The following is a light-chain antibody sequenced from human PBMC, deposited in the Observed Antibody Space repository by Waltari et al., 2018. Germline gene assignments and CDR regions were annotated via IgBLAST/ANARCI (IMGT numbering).Light chain of an antibody. Sequence: QNVVTQEPSFSVSPGGTVTLTCGLSSGPVPTSHYPSWYQQTPGQPPRALIYTTNIRSSGVPDRFSGSILGNKAALTITGAQADDDSDYYCLLYLGGSSWSFGGVTKVTVL. CDR1: SGPVPTSHY. V-gene: IGLV8-61*01. CDR3: LLYLGGSSWS. CDR2: TTN. J-gene: IGLJ2*01.